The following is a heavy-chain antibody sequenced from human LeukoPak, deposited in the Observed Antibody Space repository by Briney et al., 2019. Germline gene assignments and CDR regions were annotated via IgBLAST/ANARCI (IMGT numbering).Heavy chain of an antibody. CDR2: ISGSGGST. CDR3: AKGLYYPTYYFDY. CDR1: GFTVSSNY. J-gene: IGHJ4*02. V-gene: IGHV3-23*01. Sequence: HPGGSLRLSCAASGFTVSSNYMSWVRQAPGKGLEWVSAISGSGGSTYYADSVKGRFTISRDNSKNTLYLQMNSLRAEDTAVYYCAKGLYYPTYYFDYWGQGTLVTVSS. D-gene: IGHD2-8*01.